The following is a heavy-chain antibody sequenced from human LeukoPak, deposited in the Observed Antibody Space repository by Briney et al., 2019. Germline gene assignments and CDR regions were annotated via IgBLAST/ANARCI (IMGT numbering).Heavy chain of an antibody. CDR1: GGSISSYY. Sequence: SETLSLTCTVSGGSISSYYWSWIRQPPGKGLEWIGYIYYSGSTNYNPSLKSRVTISVDTSKNQSSLKLSSVTAADTAVYYCARVLASSHDGYYYYGMDVWGQGTTVTVSS. CDR2: IYYSGST. J-gene: IGHJ6*02. V-gene: IGHV4-59*01. CDR3: ARVLASSHDGYYYYGMDV. D-gene: IGHD6-6*01.